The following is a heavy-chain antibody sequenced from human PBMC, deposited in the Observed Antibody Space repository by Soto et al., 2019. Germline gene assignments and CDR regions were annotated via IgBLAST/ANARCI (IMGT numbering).Heavy chain of an antibody. J-gene: IGHJ3*01. CDR2: IGGTDGDSDGVP. D-gene: IGHD4-4*01. Sequence: VQLLESGGDLVQPGGSLRLSCVASGFILNNYAMSWVRQAQGKGLEWVSTIGGTDGDSDGVPWYEDSVKGRFTISRDSSANTLFLNMDNLRAEDSALYYCVKRGSNCGAFDFCGQGTTVVVSS. CDR1: GFILNNYA. CDR3: VKRGSNCGAFDF. V-gene: IGHV3-23*01.